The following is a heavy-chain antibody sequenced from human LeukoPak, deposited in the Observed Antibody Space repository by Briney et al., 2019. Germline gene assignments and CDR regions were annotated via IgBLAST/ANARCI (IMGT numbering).Heavy chain of an antibody. CDR1: GFTFDDYA. CDR3: AKDTGIAVASEFDY. V-gene: IGHV3-9*01. Sequence: PGRSLRLSCAASGFTFDDYAMHWVRQAPGKGLEWVSGISWNSGSIGYADSVKGRFTISRDNAKNSLYLQMNSLRAEDTALYYCAKDTGIAVASEFDYWGQGTLVTVSS. J-gene: IGHJ4*02. CDR2: ISWNSGSI. D-gene: IGHD6-19*01.